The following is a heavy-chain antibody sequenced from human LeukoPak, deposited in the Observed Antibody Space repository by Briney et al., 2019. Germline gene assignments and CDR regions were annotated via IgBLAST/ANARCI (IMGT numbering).Heavy chain of an antibody. CDR1: GITVRGYY. CDR3: ARISVGVGDAFDV. D-gene: IGHD1-26*01. J-gene: IGHJ3*01. V-gene: IGHV3-66*01. Sequence: PGGSLRLSCAASGITVRGYYMSWVRQAPGKGLEWVSVIYSSSRYYADSVKGRFAISRDNSRDTLYLQMNNLRAEDTALYYCARISVGVGDAFDVWGQGTMVTVSS. CDR2: IYSSSR.